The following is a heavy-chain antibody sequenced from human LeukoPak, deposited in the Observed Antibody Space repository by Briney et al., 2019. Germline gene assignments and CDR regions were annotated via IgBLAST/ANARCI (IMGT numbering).Heavy chain of an antibody. V-gene: IGHV4-59*08. CDR1: GDSLSRSS. CDR3: VRHWVHDFGGSDWYFDL. CDR2: MFYGGTT. D-gene: IGHD4-23*01. Sequence: PSETLSLTCTVSGDSLSRSSWSWIRQSPGGGLEWIGYMFYGGTTNHNPSLKGRVTMSMVTSKDQFSLSLSSVTAADTAAYFCVRHWVHDFGGSDWYFDLWGRGTLVTVSS. J-gene: IGHJ2*01.